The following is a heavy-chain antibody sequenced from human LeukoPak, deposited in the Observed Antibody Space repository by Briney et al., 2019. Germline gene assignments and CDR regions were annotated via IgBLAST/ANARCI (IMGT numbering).Heavy chain of an antibody. CDR3: ARDETDTAFGY. J-gene: IGHJ4*02. CDR1: GFTFDDYA. D-gene: IGHD5-18*01. CDR2: ISWNSGSI. Sequence: GRSLRLSCAASGFTFDDYAMHWVRQAPGKGLEWVSGISWNSGSIGYADSVKGRFTISRDNAKNSLYLQMNSLRAEDTAVYYCARDETDTAFGYWGQGTLVTVSS. V-gene: IGHV3-9*01.